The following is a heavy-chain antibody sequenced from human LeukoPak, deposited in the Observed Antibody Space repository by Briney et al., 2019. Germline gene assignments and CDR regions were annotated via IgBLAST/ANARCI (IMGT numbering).Heavy chain of an antibody. D-gene: IGHD2-21*02. CDR2: IYSGGST. V-gene: IGHV3-66*02. Sequence: GGSLRLSCAASGFTVSSNSMSWVRQAPGKGLEWVSVIYSGGSTYYADSVKDRFTISRDNSKNTLYLQMNSLRAEDTAVYYCARGMTSHYYYYYMDVWGKGTTVTVSS. J-gene: IGHJ6*03. CDR3: ARGMTSHYYYYYMDV. CDR1: GFTVSSNS.